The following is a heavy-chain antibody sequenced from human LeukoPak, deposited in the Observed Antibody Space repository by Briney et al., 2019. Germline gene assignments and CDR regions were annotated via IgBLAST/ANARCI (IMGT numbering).Heavy chain of an antibody. CDR3: ARRRSSLSGYYYMDV. J-gene: IGHJ6*03. V-gene: IGHV4-59*08. D-gene: IGHD6-6*01. CDR1: GGSISSYY. Sequence: SSETLSLTCTVSGGSISSYYWSWIRQPPEKGLEWIGYIYYSGSTNYNPSLKSRVTISVDTSKNQFSLKLSSVTAADTAVYYCARRRSSLSGYYYMDVWGKGTTVTVSS. CDR2: IYYSGST.